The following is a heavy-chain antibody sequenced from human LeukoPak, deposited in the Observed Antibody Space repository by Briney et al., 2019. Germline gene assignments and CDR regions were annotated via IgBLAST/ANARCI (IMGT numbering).Heavy chain of an antibody. V-gene: IGHV3-53*01. Sequence: GGSLRLSCAASGFTVSSNYMSWVRQAPGKGLEWVSIIYSGGSTFYADSVKGRFTISRDNSKNTLYLQMNSLRAEDTAVYYCAKDSPYAYYGSGSYWDYWGQGTLVTVSS. J-gene: IGHJ4*02. D-gene: IGHD3-10*01. CDR2: IYSGGST. CDR1: GFTVSSNY. CDR3: AKDSPYAYYGSGSYWDY.